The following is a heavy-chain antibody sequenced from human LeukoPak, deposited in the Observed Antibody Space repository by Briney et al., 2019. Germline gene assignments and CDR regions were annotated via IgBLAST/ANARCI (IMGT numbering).Heavy chain of an antibody. CDR3: ATNRLKNGYFDY. J-gene: IGHJ4*02. CDR1: GFTFSSYA. V-gene: IGHV3-23*01. CDR2: ISGSGGST. D-gene: IGHD1-14*01. Sequence: PGGSLRLSCAASGFTFSSYAMSWVRQAPGKGLEWVSAISGSGGSTYYADSVKGRFTISRDNSKNTLYLQMNSLRAEDTAVYYCATNRLKNGYFDYWGQGTLVTVSS.